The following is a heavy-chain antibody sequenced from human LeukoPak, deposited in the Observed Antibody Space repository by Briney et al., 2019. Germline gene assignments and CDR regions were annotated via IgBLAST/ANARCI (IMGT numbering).Heavy chain of an antibody. CDR1: VGSLSIYF. V-gene: IGHV4-59*01. CDR3: ARGTTEYEILTGYHNWFDP. J-gene: IGHJ5*02. Sequence: PSETLSLTCTVSVGSLSIYFWAWIRQPPGKGLECIGYIFVTGIANYNPSLTSRLTISLDKSNHQFSLNLTSVTAADTAVYYCARGTTEYEILTGYHNWFDPWGRGTLVSVS. CDR2: IFVTGIA. D-gene: IGHD3-9*01.